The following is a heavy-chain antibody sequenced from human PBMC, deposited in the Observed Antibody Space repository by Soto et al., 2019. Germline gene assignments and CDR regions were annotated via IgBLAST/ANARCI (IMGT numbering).Heavy chain of an antibody. CDR1: GYMFTTYW. CDR2: IYPGDSDA. CDR3: ARKDKSGYFNWFDP. V-gene: IGHV5-51*01. D-gene: IGHD3-22*01. Sequence: GESLKISCKGSGYMFTTYWIGWVRQMPGKGLEWMGIIYPGDSDARCSPSFQGQVTISADRSTSTVFLQWASLKASDTAVYFCARKDKSGYFNWFDPWGQGTLVTVSS. J-gene: IGHJ5*02.